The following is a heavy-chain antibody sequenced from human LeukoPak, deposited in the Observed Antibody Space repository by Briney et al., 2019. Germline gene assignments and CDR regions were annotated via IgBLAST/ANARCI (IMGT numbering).Heavy chain of an antibody. CDR2: IKQDGSEK. V-gene: IGHV3-7*01. Sequence: GGSLRLSCAASGFTFSSYWMSWVRQAPGKGLEWVANIKQDGSEKYYVDSVKGRFTISRDNAKNSLYLQMNSLRPEDTAVYYCAREGDGSSWSSFDYWGQGTLVTVSS. CDR1: GFTFSSYW. J-gene: IGHJ4*02. D-gene: IGHD6-13*01. CDR3: AREGDGSSWSSFDY.